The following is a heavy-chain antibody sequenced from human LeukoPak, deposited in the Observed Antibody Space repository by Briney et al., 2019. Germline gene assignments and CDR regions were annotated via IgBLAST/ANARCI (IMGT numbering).Heavy chain of an antibody. D-gene: IGHD3-10*01. J-gene: IGHJ4*02. CDR3: ARDRGGFSDYYDN. Sequence: PSETLSLTCTVSGGSISSISSYFWTWIRQPPGKGLEWIAYISYSGSTTYNPSLKSRITISVDTSKNQFSLKLSSVTAADTAVYYCARDRGGFSDYYDNWGQGTLVTVSS. V-gene: IGHV4-61*01. CDR1: GGSISSISSYF. CDR2: ISYSGST.